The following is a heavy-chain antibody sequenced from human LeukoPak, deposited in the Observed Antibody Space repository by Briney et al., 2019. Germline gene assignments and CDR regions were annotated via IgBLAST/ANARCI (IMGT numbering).Heavy chain of an antibody. D-gene: IGHD6-6*01. Sequence: GGSPRLSCAASGFTFSSYWMHWVRQAPRKGLVWVSRINSDGSSTSYADSVKGRFTISRDNAKNTLYLQMNSLRAEDTAVYYCAREGSSSSGTFDYWGQGTLVTVSS. CDR1: GFTFSSYW. CDR2: INSDGSST. V-gene: IGHV3-74*01. J-gene: IGHJ4*02. CDR3: AREGSSSSGTFDY.